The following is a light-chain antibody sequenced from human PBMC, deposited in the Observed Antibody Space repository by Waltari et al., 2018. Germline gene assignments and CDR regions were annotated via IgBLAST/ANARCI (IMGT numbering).Light chain of an antibody. J-gene: IGKJ4*01. Sequence: DIQMTQSPSSLSASVGDRVTITCQASQDISNYLNWYQQKPGKAPKLLIYDASNLETGVPSRFSGSGSGTDVTFTISSRQPEDIATYYCQQYDNLPPRLTFGGGTKVEIK. CDR2: DAS. CDR3: QQYDNLPPRLT. CDR1: QDISNY. V-gene: IGKV1-33*01.